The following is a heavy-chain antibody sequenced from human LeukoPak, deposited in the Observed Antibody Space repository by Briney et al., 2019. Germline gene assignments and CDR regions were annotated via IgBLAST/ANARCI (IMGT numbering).Heavy chain of an antibody. V-gene: IGHV1-2*02. Sequence: ASVKVSCKASGYTFTGYYMHWVRQAPGQGLKWMGWINPNSGGTNYAQKFQGRVTMTRDTSISTAYMELSRLRSDDTAVYYCARGVRNDPSWFDPWGQGTLVTVSS. CDR2: INPNSGGT. J-gene: IGHJ5*02. CDR3: ARGVRNDPSWFDP. CDR1: GYTFTGYY. D-gene: IGHD1-1*01.